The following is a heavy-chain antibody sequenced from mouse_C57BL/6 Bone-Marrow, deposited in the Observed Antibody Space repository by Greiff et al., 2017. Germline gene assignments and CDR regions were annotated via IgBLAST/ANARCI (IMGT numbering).Heavy chain of an antibody. J-gene: IGHJ4*01. CDR1: GYTFTSYW. Sequence: QVQLKESGAELVMPGASVKLSCKASGYTFTSYWMHWVKQRPGQGLEWIGEIDPSDSYTNYNQKFKGKSTLTVDKSSSTAYMQHSSLTSEDSAVYYCARHYSNLYYAMDYWGQGTSVTVSS. CDR2: IDPSDSYT. D-gene: IGHD2-5*01. CDR3: ARHYSNLYYAMDY. V-gene: IGHV1-69*01.